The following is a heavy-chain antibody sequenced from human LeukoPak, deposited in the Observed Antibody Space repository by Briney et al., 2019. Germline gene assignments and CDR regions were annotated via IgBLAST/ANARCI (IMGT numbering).Heavy chain of an antibody. V-gene: IGHV3-23*01. CDR3: AKDGKGASYRYYFDY. J-gene: IGHJ4*02. D-gene: IGHD1-26*01. CDR1: GFTFSSYA. CDR2: ISGSGGSR. Sequence: PGGSLTLSCAASGFTFSSYAMSWVRQAPRTGQDWVSAISGSGGSRYYADSVKGRFTISRDNSKNALYVQMNSLGGEDMAVYYCAKDGKGASYRYYFDYWGQGNLVTVS.